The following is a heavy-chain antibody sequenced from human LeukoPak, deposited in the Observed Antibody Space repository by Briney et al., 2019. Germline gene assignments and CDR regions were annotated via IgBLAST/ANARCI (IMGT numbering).Heavy chain of an antibody. J-gene: IGHJ3*02. D-gene: IGHD3-3*01. CDR2: IRGRSDTT. CDR1: GFTFTMFS. CDR3: ARTYDFGIGPPGDAFDN. Sequence: GGSLRLSCAASGFTFTMFSMNWLRQAPGKGLEWIAFIRGRSDTTYYADSVQGRFTISRDNAEDSVYLQMNSLRVEDTAVYYCARTYDFGIGPPGDAFDNWGQGTLVAVFS. V-gene: IGHV3-48*01.